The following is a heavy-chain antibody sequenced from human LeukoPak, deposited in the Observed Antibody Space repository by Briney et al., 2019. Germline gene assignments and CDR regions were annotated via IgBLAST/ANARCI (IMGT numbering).Heavy chain of an antibody. Sequence: SETLSLTCTVSGGSISSYYWSWIRQPPGKGLEWLGHIYSSGNTNYNPSLKNRLTMSVDTSKNQCSLNLKSVTAADTAVYFCARHLNSGIYPLDYWGQGTLVTVSS. CDR1: GGSISSYY. J-gene: IGHJ4*02. CDR3: ARHLNSGIYPLDY. V-gene: IGHV4-59*08. CDR2: IYSSGNT. D-gene: IGHD1-26*01.